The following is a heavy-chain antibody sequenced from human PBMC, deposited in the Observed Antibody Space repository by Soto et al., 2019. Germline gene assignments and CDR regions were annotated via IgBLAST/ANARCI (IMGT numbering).Heavy chain of an antibody. V-gene: IGHV1-69*01. J-gene: IGHJ3*02. CDR3: ARDRKRPADPIAFAS. CDR1: GGTFSSYA. Sequence: QVQLGQSGAEVQKPGSSVKVSCKASGGTFSSYAISWVRQAPVQWLEWRGGIIPIFGTANYGQKFQGRFTTTADESTSTAYMELSSRRSEDTAVYYCARDRKRPADPIAFASWGQGPMVTAS. CDR2: IIPIFGTA.